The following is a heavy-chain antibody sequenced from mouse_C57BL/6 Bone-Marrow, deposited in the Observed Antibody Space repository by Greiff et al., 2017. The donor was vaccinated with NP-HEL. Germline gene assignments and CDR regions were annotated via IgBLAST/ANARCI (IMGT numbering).Heavy chain of an antibody. CDR3: ARARATVVAPLDY. CDR2: INPNNGGP. CDR1: GYTFPDYH. V-gene: IGHV1-18*01. J-gene: IGHJ2*01. D-gene: IGHD1-1*01. Sequence: EVQLQQSGPELVKPGASVKIPCKASGYTFPDYHMDWVKQSHGKSLEWIGDINPNNGGPIYNQKFKGTATLTVDKSSSTAYMELRSLTSEDTAVYYCARARATVVAPLDYWGQGTTLTVSS.